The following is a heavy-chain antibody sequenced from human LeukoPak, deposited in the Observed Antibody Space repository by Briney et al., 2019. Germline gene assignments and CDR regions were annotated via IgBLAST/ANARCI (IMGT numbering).Heavy chain of an antibody. CDR1: GGSISSSKYY. CDR3: ARGMRGAAAGTWWFDP. Sequence: SETLSLTCTVSGGSISSSKYYWGWIRQPPGKGLEWIGTIFNSGSTHYNPSLKSRVTISVDTSKNQFSLKLSSVTAADTAVYYCARGMRGAAAGTWWFDPWGQGTLVTVSS. CDR2: IFNSGST. J-gene: IGHJ5*02. V-gene: IGHV4-39*07. D-gene: IGHD6-13*01.